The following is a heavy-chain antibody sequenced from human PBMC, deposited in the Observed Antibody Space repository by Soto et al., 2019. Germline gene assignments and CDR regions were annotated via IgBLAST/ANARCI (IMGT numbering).Heavy chain of an antibody. J-gene: IGHJ2*01. CDR1: GGSVSSGGYY. V-gene: IGHV4-30-4*01. CDR3: ARERTSYYYDSSGHDEGGPYWYFDL. D-gene: IGHD3-22*01. Sequence: SETLSLTCTVSGGSVSSGGYYWSWIRQPPGKGLEWIGYIYYSGSTYYNPSLKSRVTISVDTSKNQFSLKLSSVTAADTAVYYCARERTSYYYDSSGHDEGGPYWYFDLWGRGTLVTVSS. CDR2: IYYSGST.